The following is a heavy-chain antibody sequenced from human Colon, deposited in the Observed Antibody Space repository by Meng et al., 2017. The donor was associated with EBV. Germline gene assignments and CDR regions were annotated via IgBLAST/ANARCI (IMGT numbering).Heavy chain of an antibody. J-gene: IGHJ4*02. D-gene: IGHD4-23*01. V-gene: IGHV4-39*01. CDR3: ARHTFSGNPGGIDS. CDR2: QCHADDT. CDR1: GGPISRTGTC. Sequence: QLQRRESGLGLVKPSETLSLTFTVAGGPISRTGTCGGWIRQPPGKGLEWIGSQCHADDTYYNPSLMGRVTISVDTSKNQVSLKLTSVTAADTSIYYCARHTFSGNPGGIDSWGQGILVTVSS.